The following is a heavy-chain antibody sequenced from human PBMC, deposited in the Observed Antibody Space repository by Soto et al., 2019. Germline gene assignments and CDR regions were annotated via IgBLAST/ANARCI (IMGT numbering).Heavy chain of an antibody. Sequence: QVQLVQSGAEVKKPGASVKVSCKASGYTFTSYGISWVRQAPGQGLEWMGWISAYNGNTNYAQKLRGRVTMTTDTSRSTAYMGRRSLRLDDPAVYYWARPAPEDAFDTWGQGTMFPVSS. CDR1: GYTFTSYG. D-gene: IGHD2-2*01. CDR2: ISAYNGNT. CDR3: ARPAPEDAFDT. J-gene: IGHJ3*02. V-gene: IGHV1-18*01.